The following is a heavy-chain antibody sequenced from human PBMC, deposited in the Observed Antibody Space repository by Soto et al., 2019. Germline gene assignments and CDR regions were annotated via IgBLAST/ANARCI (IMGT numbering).Heavy chain of an antibody. CDR2: INPNSGGT. D-gene: IGHD3-9*01. CDR3: ARSKGPGGYFDWLFWFDP. J-gene: IGHJ5*02. CDR1: GYTFTGYY. Sequence: ASVKFSCKASGYTFTGYYMHWVRQAPGQGLEWMGWINPNSGGTNYAQKFQGRVTMTRDTSISTAYMELSRLRSDDTAVYYCARSKGPGGYFDWLFWFDPWGQGTLVTVSS. V-gene: IGHV1-2*02.